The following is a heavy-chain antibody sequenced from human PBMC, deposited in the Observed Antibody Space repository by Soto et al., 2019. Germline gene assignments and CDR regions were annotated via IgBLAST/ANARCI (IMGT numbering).Heavy chain of an antibody. Sequence: SETLSLTCAVYGGSFSGYYWSWIRQPPGKGLEWIGEINHSGSTNYNPSLKSRVTISVDTSKNQFSLKLSSVTAADTAVYYCARATRGYSYGSGFYYYYYYGMDVWGQGTTVT. CDR2: INHSGST. D-gene: IGHD5-18*01. CDR1: GGSFSGYY. V-gene: IGHV4-34*01. CDR3: ARATRGYSYGSGFYYYYYYGMDV. J-gene: IGHJ6*02.